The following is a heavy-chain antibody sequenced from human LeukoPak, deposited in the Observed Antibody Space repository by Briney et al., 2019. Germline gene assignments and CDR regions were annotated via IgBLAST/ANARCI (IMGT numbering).Heavy chain of an antibody. D-gene: IGHD3-10*01. V-gene: IGHV4-61*01. J-gene: IGHJ5*02. CDR2: LYYSGST. CDR3: AKAENYYGSGSYYKSNWFDH. Sequence: ETLSLTCTVSGGSFSSGSYYWSWIRQPPGKGLEWIGHLYYSGSTNYNPSLKSRVTISLDTSNNHFSLKLSSVTAADTAVYYCAKAENYYGSGSYYKSNWFDHWGQGTLVTVSS. CDR1: GGSFSSGSYY.